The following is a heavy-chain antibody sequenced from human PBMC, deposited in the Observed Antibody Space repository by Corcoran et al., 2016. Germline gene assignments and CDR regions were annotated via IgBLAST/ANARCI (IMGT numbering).Heavy chain of an antibody. CDR2: ISYDGSNK. J-gene: IGHJ4*02. CDR3: AKDYYDFWSGYYTTPDY. Sequence: QVQLVESGGGVVQPGRSLRLSCAASGFTFSSYGMHWVRQAPGKGLEWVAVISYDGSNKYYADSVKGRFTISRDNSKNTLYLQMNSLRAEGTAVYYCAKDYYDFWSGYYTTPDYWGQGTLVTVSS. V-gene: IGHV3-30*18. D-gene: IGHD3-3*01. CDR1: GFTFSSYG.